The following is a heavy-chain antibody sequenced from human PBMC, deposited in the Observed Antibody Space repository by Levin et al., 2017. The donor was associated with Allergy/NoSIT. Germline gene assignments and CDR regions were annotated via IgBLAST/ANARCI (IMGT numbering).Heavy chain of an antibody. CDR1: GFTFSSYN. CDR2: ISTTSSPI. V-gene: IGHV3-21*05. CDR3: ARGRTSLQREDAFDI. D-gene: IGHD2-2*01. Sequence: GGSLRLSCAASGFTFSSYNMNWVRQAPGKGLEWVSYISTTSSPIYYADSVKGRFTISRDNAKHSLYLQMDSLRAEDTAVYYCARGRTSLQREDAFDIWGQRTMVTVSS. J-gene: IGHJ3*02.